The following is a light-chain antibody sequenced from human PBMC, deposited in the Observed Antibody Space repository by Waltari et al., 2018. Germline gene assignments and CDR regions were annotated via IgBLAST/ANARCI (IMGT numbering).Light chain of an antibody. CDR1: QDLDNW. V-gene: IGKV1-13*02. CDR2: GAS. J-gene: IGKJ4*01. Sequence: AIQVTQSPSSLSASVGDRVTITCRASQDLDNWLAWYQQKPGKAPNLLIYGASVLESGVPSRFSGSGSGTDCTLTISSLQPEDFATYYCQQLHSYPRAFGGGTKVESK. CDR3: QQLHSYPRA.